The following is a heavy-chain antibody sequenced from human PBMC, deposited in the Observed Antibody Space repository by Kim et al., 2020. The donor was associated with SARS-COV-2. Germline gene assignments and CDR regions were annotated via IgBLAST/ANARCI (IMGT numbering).Heavy chain of an antibody. V-gene: IGHV4-34*01. J-gene: IGHJ6*01. CDR1: GGSVSGYY. CDR2: INHSGST. D-gene: IGHD6-19*01. Sequence: SETLSLTCAVYGGSVSGYYWSWIRQSPGKGLEWIGEINHSGSTYYNSTLNSRVTISIDTYTTQFSLKLNSVTAADTAMSYCACGCSSGYYSCYNYYGM. CDR3: ACGCSSGYYSCYNYYGM.